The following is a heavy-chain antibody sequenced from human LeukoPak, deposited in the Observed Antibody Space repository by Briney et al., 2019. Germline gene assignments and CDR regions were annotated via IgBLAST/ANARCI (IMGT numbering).Heavy chain of an antibody. J-gene: IGHJ6*02. CDR1: GFTFDDYA. V-gene: IGHV3-9*01. Sequence: PGGSLRLSCAASGFTFDDYAMHWVRQAPGKGLEWVSGISWNSGSIGYADSAKGRFTISRDNAKNSLYLQMNSLRAEDTALYYCAKASGGATNYYGMDVWGQGTTVTVSS. CDR3: AKASGGATNYYGMDV. CDR2: ISWNSGSI. D-gene: IGHD1-26*01.